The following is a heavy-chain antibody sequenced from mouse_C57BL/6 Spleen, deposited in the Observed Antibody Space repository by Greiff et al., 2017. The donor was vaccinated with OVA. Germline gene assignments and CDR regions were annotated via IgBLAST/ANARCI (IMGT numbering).Heavy chain of an antibody. CDR2: IWGDGST. D-gene: IGHD4-1*01. J-gene: IGHJ3*01. CDR3: AKTGTGTRFAY. V-gene: IGHV2-3*01. Sequence: VKVVESGPGLVAPSQSLSITCTVSGFSLTSYGVSWVRQPPGKGLEWLGVIWGDGSTNYHSALLSRLSISKDNSKSQVFLKLNSLQTDDTATYYCAKTGTGTRFAYWGQGTLVTVSA. CDR1: GFSLTSYG.